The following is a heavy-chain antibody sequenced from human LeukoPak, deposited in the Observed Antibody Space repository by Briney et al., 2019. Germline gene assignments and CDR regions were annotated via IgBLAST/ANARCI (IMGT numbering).Heavy chain of an antibody. CDR2: TYCRSKWYN. CDR3: ARDHCSGGSCHWRFDY. Sequence: SQTLSLTCAISGDSVSSNSVAWNWIRQSPSRGLEWLGRTYCRSKWYNDYAVSVKGRITINPDTSKNQFSLQLNSVTPEDTAVYYCARDHCSGGSCHWRFDYWGQGTLVTVSS. J-gene: IGHJ4*02. D-gene: IGHD2-15*01. V-gene: IGHV6-1*01. CDR1: GDSVSSNSVA.